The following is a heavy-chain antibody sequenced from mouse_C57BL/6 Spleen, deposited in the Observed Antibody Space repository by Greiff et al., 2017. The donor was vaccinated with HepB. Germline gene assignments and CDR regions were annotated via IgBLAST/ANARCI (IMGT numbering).Heavy chain of an antibody. CDR1: GYSFTDYN. Sequence: EVKLMESGPELVKPGASVKISCKASGYSFTDYNMNWVKQSNGKSLEWIGVINPNYGTTSYNQKFKGKATLTVDQSSSTAYMQLNSLTSEDSAVYYCARGGATGGRYYFDYWGQGTTLTVSS. D-gene: IGHD3-1*01. CDR3: ARGGATGGRYYFDY. CDR2: INPNYGTT. J-gene: IGHJ2*01. V-gene: IGHV1-39*01.